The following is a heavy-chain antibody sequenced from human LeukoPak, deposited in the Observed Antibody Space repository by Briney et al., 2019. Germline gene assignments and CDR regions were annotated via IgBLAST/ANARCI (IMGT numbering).Heavy chain of an antibody. D-gene: IGHD4-17*01. V-gene: IGHV4-39*01. Sequence: PSETLSLTCTVSGGSISSSSYYWGWIRQPPGKGLEWIGSIYYSGSTYYNPSLKSRVTISVDTSKNQFSLKLSSVTAADTAVYYCARITATSHYGYYYMDVWGKGTTVTVSS. J-gene: IGHJ6*03. CDR1: GGSISSSSYY. CDR2: IYYSGST. CDR3: ARITATSHYGYYYMDV.